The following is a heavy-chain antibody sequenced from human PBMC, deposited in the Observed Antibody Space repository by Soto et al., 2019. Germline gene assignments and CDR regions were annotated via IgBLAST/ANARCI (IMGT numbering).Heavy chain of an antibody. CDR1: GYTLTELS. V-gene: IGHV1-24*01. CDR3: ATEEYYDSSGYFPA. D-gene: IGHD3-22*01. CDR2: FDPEDGET. Sequence: ASVKVSFKVCGYTLTELSMHWLRQAPGKGLEWMGGFDPEDGETIYAQKFQGRVTMTEDTSTDTAYMELSSLRSEGTAVYYCATEEYYDSSGYFPAWGQGTLVTVSS. J-gene: IGHJ4*02.